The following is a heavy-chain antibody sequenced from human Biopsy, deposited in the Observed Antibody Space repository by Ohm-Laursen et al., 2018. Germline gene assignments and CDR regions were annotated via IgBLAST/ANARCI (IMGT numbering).Heavy chain of an antibody. CDR3: ARKRQFRFLEGAFDY. V-gene: IGHV4-59*01. J-gene: IGHJ4*02. Sequence: GTLSLTCTVSGGSISDDYWNWIRQPPGKGLQVIGYISSGGRAKYNPSLKSRLTISLDTSKNQLSLRLSSVTAADSAIYYCARKRQFRFLEGAFDYWGQGILVTVSS. CDR1: GGSISDDY. D-gene: IGHD3-3*01. CDR2: ISSGGRA.